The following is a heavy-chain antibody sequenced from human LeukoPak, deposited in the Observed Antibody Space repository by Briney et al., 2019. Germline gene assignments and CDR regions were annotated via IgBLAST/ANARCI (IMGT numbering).Heavy chain of an antibody. J-gene: IGHJ6*03. CDR2: IYPGDSDT. V-gene: IGHV5-51*01. CDR3: ARHARCNWNPLGGYYYYYYMDV. CDR1: GYSFTNYW. D-gene: IGHD1-1*01. Sequence: GESLKISCKASGYSFTNYWIGWVRQVPGKGLEWMGIIYPGDSDTRYSPSFQGQVTISADKSISTAYLQWSSLKASDTAMYYCARHARCNWNPLGGYYYYYYMDVWGKGTTVTVSS.